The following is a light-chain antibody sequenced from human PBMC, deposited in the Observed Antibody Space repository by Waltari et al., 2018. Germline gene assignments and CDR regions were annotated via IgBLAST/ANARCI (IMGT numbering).Light chain of an antibody. CDR3: CAHAGSGIWV. J-gene: IGLJ3*02. V-gene: IGLV2-23*01. CDR1: SSAVGSYNL. Sequence: QSALTQPASVSGSPGQSITLSCTGTSSAVGSYNLVSWYQQHPGKVPKLIIYEDTKRPSGVSDRFSGSKSGNTASLTISGLQAEDEADYHCCAHAGSGIWVFGGGTKLTVL. CDR2: EDT.